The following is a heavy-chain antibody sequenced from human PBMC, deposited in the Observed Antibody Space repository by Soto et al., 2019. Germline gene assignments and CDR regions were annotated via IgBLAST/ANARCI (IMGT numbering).Heavy chain of an antibody. CDR2: NISIFGTA. V-gene: IGHV1-69*12. CDR1: GGTFSSYA. Sequence: QVQLLQSGADVKKPGSSVKVSCKASGGTFSSYAISWVRQAPGQGLEWMGGNISIFGTANYAQKFQGRVTITADESTSTAYMELSSLRSEDTAVYYCARGVWFGELLNYYYYGMAVWGQGTTVTVSS. J-gene: IGHJ6*02. D-gene: IGHD3-10*01. CDR3: ARGVWFGELLNYYYYGMAV.